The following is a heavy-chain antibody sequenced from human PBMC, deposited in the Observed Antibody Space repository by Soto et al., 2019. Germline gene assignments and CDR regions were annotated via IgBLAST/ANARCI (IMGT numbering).Heavy chain of an antibody. V-gene: IGHV4-59*08. Sequence: SETLSLTCTVSGGSIINYYWSWIRQPPGKGLEWIGYIYYSGTTSYNPSLRSRVTISVDTSKNQFSLKLSSVTAADTAVYYCARHVPYCSSTSNSAYGMDSWGQGTAVTVSS. D-gene: IGHD2-2*01. J-gene: IGHJ6*02. CDR2: IYYSGTT. CDR3: ARHVPYCSSTSNSAYGMDS. CDR1: GGSIINYY.